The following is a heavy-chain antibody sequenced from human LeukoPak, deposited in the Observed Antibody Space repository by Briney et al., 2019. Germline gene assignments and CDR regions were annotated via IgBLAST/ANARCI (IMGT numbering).Heavy chain of an antibody. CDR1: GFTFSLHA. Sequence: GGSLRLSCAASGFTFSLHAMTWVRQAPGKGLEWVSRISGSGGSTYYADSVKGRFTISRDNSKNTLSLQMNSLRAEDTAVYYWAKGHYDTGTFGAFDIWGQGTMVTVSS. CDR2: ISGSGGST. CDR3: AKGHYDTGTFGAFDI. J-gene: IGHJ3*02. V-gene: IGHV3-23*01. D-gene: IGHD3-22*01.